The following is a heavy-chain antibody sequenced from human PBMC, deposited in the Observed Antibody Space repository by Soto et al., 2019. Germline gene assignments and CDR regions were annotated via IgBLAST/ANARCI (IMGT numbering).Heavy chain of an antibody. V-gene: IGHV3-7*01. CDR2: INPDGSEK. J-gene: IGHJ4*02. CDR1: GFTFSSFW. Sequence: RLSCAASGFTFSSFWMDWVRQAPGKGLEWVANINPDGSEKQYVDSVKGRFTISRDNAKNSLYLQMSSVTAEDSALYYCSRSLDSWGQGTRVIVSS. CDR3: SRSLDS.